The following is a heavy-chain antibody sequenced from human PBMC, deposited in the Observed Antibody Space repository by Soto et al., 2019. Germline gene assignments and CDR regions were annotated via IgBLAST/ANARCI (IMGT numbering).Heavy chain of an antibody. V-gene: IGHV4-34*01. Sequence: SETLSLTCAVYGGSFSGYYWSWIRQPPGKGLEWIGEINHSGSTNYNPSLKSRVTISVDTSKNQFSLKLSSVTAADTAVYYCARSSITYYYDSSGYPRRGYFDYWGQGTLVTVSS. CDR1: GGSFSGYY. J-gene: IGHJ4*02. CDR3: ARSSITYYYDSSGYPRRGYFDY. CDR2: INHSGST. D-gene: IGHD3-22*01.